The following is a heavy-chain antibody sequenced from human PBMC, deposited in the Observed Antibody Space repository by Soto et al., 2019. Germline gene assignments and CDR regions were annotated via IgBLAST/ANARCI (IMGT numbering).Heavy chain of an antibody. V-gene: IGHV5-51*01. J-gene: IGHJ4*02. CDR3: ARQDGAANYYFDY. CDR2: IYPSDSDT. CDR1: YYCFAVYW. D-gene: IGHD1-1*01. Sequence: GESLKISCNGSYYCFAVYWIAWVRHMPGKGLEWMGTIYPSDSDTRYSPSFQGQVTISADKSISTAYLQWSSLKASDTAMYYCARQDGAANYYFDYWGQGTLVTVSS.